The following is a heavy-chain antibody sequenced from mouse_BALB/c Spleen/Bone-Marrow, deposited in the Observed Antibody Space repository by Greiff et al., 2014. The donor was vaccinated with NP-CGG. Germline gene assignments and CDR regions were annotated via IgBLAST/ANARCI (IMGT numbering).Heavy chain of an antibody. V-gene: IGHV1-54*01. Sequence: VKLMESGAELVRPGTSVKVSCKASGYAFTTYLIEWVKQRPGQGLEWIGMINPGSGGTNYNEKFKGKATLTADKSSSTAYMQLSSLTSEDSAVYFCSRRDGSYVDYWGQGTTLTVSS. D-gene: IGHD3-3*01. CDR1: GYAFTTYL. J-gene: IGHJ2*01. CDR2: INPGSGGT. CDR3: SRRDGSYVDY.